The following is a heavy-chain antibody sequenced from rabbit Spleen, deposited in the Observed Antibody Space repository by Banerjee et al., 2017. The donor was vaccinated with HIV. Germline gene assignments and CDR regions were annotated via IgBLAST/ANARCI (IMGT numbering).Heavy chain of an antibody. J-gene: IGHJ4*01. CDR2: IYAGSSGST. D-gene: IGHD6-1*01. Sequence: QEQLVESGGDLVQPEGSLTLTCTASGFSFSSSYWICWVRQAPGKGLEWIACIYAGSSGSTYYASWAKGRFTISKTSPTTVTLQMTSLTVADTATYFCARSNSDDIWMLWGQGTLVTVS. V-gene: IGHV1S45*01. CDR3: ARSNSDDIWML. CDR1: GFSFSSSYW.